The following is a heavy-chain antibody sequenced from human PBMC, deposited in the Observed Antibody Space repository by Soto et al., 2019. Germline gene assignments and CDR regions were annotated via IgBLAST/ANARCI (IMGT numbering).Heavy chain of an antibody. CDR1: GFTFDNYA. Sequence: GGSLRLSCAASGFTFDNYAMHWVRQAPGKGLEWVSGISWNSNTIAYADSVKGRFTISRDNAKNSLYLQMNSLRAEDTAVYYCARVKVEMATPDLYYYGMDVWGRGTTVTSP. J-gene: IGHJ6*02. CDR2: ISWNSNTI. V-gene: IGHV3-9*01. CDR3: ARVKVEMATPDLYYYGMDV. D-gene: IGHD5-12*01.